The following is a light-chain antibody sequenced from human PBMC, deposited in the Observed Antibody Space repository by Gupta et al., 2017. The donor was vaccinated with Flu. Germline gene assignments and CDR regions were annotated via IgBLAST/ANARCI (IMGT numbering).Light chain of an antibody. Sequence: EIVLTQSPATLSWSPGERASRSCRASQSVSSNLAWYQQKPGQASSLHIYAASNRATGIPARFSGSGSGTEFTLIISSRAPQDFAVYSCQQENNWPLTFGGGTXVEIK. CDR3: QQENNWPLT. CDR1: QSVSSN. J-gene: IGKJ4*01. V-gene: IGKV3-11*01. CDR2: AAS.